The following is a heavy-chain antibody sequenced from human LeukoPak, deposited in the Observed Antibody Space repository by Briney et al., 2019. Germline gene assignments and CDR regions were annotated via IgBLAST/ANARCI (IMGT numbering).Heavy chain of an antibody. D-gene: IGHD6-19*01. Sequence: GGSLRLSCAASGFTFSSYGMHWVRQAPGKGLEWVSAISGSGGSTYYADSVKGRFTISRDNSKNTLYLQMNSLRAEDTAVYYCAKSTYSSGWYVEAYWGQGTLVTVSS. CDR1: GFTFSSYG. CDR3: AKSTYSSGWYVEAY. J-gene: IGHJ4*02. CDR2: ISGSGGST. V-gene: IGHV3-23*01.